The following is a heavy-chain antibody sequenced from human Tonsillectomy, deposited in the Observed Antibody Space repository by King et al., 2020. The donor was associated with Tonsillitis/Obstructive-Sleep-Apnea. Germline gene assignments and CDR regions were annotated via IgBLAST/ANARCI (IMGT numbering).Heavy chain of an antibody. Sequence: VQLVESGGGVVQPGRSLRLSCAASGFTFSSYAMHWVRQAPGKGLEWVAVISYDGGNKYYADSVKGRFTISRDNSKNTLYLQMNSLRAEDTAVYYCAGDGSPCGAVSYYFDYWGQGTLVTVSS. J-gene: IGHJ4*02. CDR1: GFTFSSYA. D-gene: IGHD6-19*01. V-gene: IGHV3-30*01. CDR2: ISYDGGNK. CDR3: AGDGSPCGAVSYYFDY.